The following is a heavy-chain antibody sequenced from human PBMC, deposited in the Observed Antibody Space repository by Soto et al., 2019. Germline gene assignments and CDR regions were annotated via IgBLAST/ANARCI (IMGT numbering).Heavy chain of an antibody. CDR2: ISYDGSNK. Sequence: GGSLRLSCAASGFTFSSYGMHWVRQAPGKGLEWVAVISYDGSNKYYADSVKGRFTISRDNSKNTLYLQMNSLRAEDTAVYHCAKDGSYGEGSYYYYYMDVWGKGTTVTVSS. V-gene: IGHV3-30*18. CDR1: GFTFSSYG. D-gene: IGHD1-26*01. CDR3: AKDGSYGEGSYYYYYMDV. J-gene: IGHJ6*03.